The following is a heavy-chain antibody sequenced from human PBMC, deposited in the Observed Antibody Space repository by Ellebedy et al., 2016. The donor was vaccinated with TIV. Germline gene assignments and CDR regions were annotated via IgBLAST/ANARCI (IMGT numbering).Heavy chain of an antibody. D-gene: IGHD4-17*01. V-gene: IGHV3-9*01. CDR1: GFTFDDYA. J-gene: IGHJ6*02. Sequence: GGSLRLSXAASGFTFDDYAMHWVRQAPGKGLEWVSGISWNSGSIGYADSVKGRFTISRDNAKNSLYLQMNSLRAEDTALYYCANSDYGDYSYGMDVWGQGTTVTVSS. CDR2: ISWNSGSI. CDR3: ANSDYGDYSYGMDV.